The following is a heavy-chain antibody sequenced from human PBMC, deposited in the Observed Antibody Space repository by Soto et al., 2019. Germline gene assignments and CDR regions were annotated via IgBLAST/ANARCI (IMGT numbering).Heavy chain of an antibody. V-gene: IGHV3-23*01. J-gene: IGHJ4*02. CDR2: ISSSGGTT. Sequence: EVQLLESGGGLVQPGGSLRLSCAASGFTFSSYAISWVRQVPGKGLEWVSTISSSGGTTYYADSVKGRFTLSRDNSKNTLYLQMNSLRAEDTAVYYCTKGVVTTTTPAYWGQGALVTVSS. CDR3: TKGVVTTTTPAY. CDR1: GFTFSSYA. D-gene: IGHD4-4*01.